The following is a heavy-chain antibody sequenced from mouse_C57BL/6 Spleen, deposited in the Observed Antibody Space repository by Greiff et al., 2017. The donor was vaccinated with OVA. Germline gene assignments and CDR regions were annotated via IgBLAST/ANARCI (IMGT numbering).Heavy chain of an antibody. Sequence: VQLQQPGAELVMPGASVKLSCKASGYTFTSYWMHWVKQRPGQGLEWIGEIDPSDSYTNYNQKFKGKSTLTVDKSSSTAYMQLSSLTSEDSAVYYCARHYSNWFAYWGQGTLVTVSA. CDR1: GYTFTSYW. V-gene: IGHV1-69*01. J-gene: IGHJ3*01. CDR3: ARHYSNWFAY. D-gene: IGHD2-5*01. CDR2: IDPSDSYT.